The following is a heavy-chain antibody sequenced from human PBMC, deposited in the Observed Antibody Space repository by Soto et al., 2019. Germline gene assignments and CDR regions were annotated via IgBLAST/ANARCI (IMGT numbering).Heavy chain of an antibody. Sequence: QVQLVQSGAEVKKPGASVKVSCKASGYTFTSYAMHWVRQAPGQRLEWMGWINAGNGNTKYSQKFQGRVTITRDTSASTAYMELSSLRSEDTAVYYCSGGRSGWYGGDYWGQGPLVTVSS. D-gene: IGHD6-19*01. CDR1: GYTFTSYA. J-gene: IGHJ4*02. CDR2: INAGNGNT. CDR3: SGGRSGWYGGDY. V-gene: IGHV1-3*01.